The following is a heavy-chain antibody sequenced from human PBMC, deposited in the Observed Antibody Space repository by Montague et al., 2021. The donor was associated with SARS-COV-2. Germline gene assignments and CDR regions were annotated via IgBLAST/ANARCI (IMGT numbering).Heavy chain of an antibody. CDR3: AREKADFWSGLNGWFDP. J-gene: IGHJ5*02. Sequence: SETLSLICAVHGGSFSTYSWNWIRQPPGKGLEWIGYIYYSGSTNYNPSLKSRVTISVDTSKNQFSLKLSSVTAADTAVYYCAREKADFWSGLNGWFDPWGQGTLVTVSS. CDR2: IYYSGST. D-gene: IGHD3-3*01. CDR1: GGSFSTYS. V-gene: IGHV4-59*01.